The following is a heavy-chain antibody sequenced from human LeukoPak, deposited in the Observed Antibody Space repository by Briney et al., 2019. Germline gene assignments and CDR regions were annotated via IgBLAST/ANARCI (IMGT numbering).Heavy chain of an antibody. V-gene: IGHV4-59*01. CDR3: ARDYGLGAFDI. CDR1: GGSISSYY. CDR2: IYYSGST. D-gene: IGHD4-17*01. Sequence: SETLSLTCTVSGGSISSYYWSWIRQPPGKGLEWIGYIYYSGSTNYNPSLKSRVTISVDTSKNQFSLKLSPVTAADTAVYYCARDYGLGAFDIWGQGTMVTVSS. J-gene: IGHJ3*02.